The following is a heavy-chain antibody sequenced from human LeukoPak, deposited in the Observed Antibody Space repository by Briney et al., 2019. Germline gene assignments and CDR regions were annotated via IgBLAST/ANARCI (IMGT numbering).Heavy chain of an antibody. J-gene: IGHJ6*03. CDR1: GYTFTGYY. D-gene: IGHD6-19*01. Sequence: ASVKGSCKASGYTFTGYYLHWVRHAPGQGLEWMGWINPNNGGTNFAQKFQGRVTMTRNTSISTAYMELSSLRSEDTAVYYCARVRKQWLVPDYYYYMDVWGKGTTVTISS. CDR3: ARVRKQWLVPDYYYYMDV. V-gene: IGHV1-2*02. CDR2: INPNNGGT.